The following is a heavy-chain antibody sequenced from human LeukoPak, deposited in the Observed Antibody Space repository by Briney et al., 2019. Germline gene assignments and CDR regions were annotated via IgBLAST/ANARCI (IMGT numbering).Heavy chain of an antibody. CDR3: ARDPYGEWLLNAFDI. Sequence: ASVKVSCKASGYTFTGYYMHWVRQAPGQGLEWMGWINPNSGGTNYAQKFQGRVTMTRDTSISTAYMELSRLRSDDTAVYYCARDPYGEWLLNAFDIWGQGTMVTVSS. D-gene: IGHD4-17*01. CDR1: GYTFTGYY. V-gene: IGHV1-2*02. CDR2: INPNSGGT. J-gene: IGHJ3*02.